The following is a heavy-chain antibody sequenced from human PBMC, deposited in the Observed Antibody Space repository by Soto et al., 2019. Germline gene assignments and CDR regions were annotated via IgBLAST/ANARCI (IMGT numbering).Heavy chain of an antibody. J-gene: IGHJ6*02. CDR1: GFTFSSYA. V-gene: IGHV3-30-3*01. Sequence: GGSLRLSCAASGFTFSSYAMHWVRQAPGKGLEWVAVISYDGSNKYYADSVKGRFTISRDNSKNTLYLQMNSLRAEDTAVYYCAQILWSFDWLSQHVTQYYYYGMDVWGQGTTVTVSS. D-gene: IGHD3-9*01. CDR3: AQILWSFDWLSQHVTQYYYYGMDV. CDR2: ISYDGSNK.